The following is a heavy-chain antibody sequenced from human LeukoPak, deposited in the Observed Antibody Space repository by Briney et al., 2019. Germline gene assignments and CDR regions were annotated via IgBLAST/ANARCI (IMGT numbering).Heavy chain of an antibody. Sequence: GGSLRLSCAASGFTFRSYAMTWVRQAPGKGLEWVSVISGSGGSIYYADSVKGRFTISRDNSKNTLYLQMNSLRAEDTAVYYCAKASSKVAGTAIGYWGQGTLVTVSS. CDR2: ISGSGGSI. CDR1: GFTFRSYA. D-gene: IGHD6-19*01. CDR3: AKASSKVAGTAIGY. J-gene: IGHJ4*02. V-gene: IGHV3-23*01.